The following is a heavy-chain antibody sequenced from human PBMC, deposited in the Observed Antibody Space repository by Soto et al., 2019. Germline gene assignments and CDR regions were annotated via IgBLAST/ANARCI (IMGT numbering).Heavy chain of an antibody. D-gene: IGHD3-16*02. Sequence: PETLSLTCTVSGCSISSSIHYWGWIRQPPGKGLEWIGYIYYSGNTYYNPSLKSRVTISVDTTKNQFSLRLSSVTAADTAVYYCARLFFGGLIEMAPNFDARGQGTMVTVAS. J-gene: IGHJ4*02. V-gene: IGHV4-39*01. CDR2: IYYSGNT. CDR1: GCSISSSIHY. CDR3: ARLFFGGLIEMAPNFDA.